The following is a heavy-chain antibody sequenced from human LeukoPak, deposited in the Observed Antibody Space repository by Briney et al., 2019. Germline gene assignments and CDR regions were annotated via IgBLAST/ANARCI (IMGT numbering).Heavy chain of an antibody. J-gene: IGHJ4*02. V-gene: IGHV3-74*01. D-gene: IGHD6-6*01. Sequence: PGGSLRLSCAASGFRFSDYWMHWVRQGPGKGPEWLSRTSKDGSDTFYADAAKGRFTASRDNAKNTVYLQVTNVRPEDTAVYCCARGGYSGSYYRFSWGQGTLVTVAS. CDR3: ARGGYSGSYYRFS. CDR2: TSKDGSDT. CDR1: GFRFSDYW.